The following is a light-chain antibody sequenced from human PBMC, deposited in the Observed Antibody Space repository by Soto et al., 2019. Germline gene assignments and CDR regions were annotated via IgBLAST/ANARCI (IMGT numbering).Light chain of an antibody. CDR3: QQSYSITPT. Sequence: VTLSPSPLSAAMGDRVTITCRESQSISSYLNWYQQKPGKAPKLLIYAAFSLQSGVRSRFSGSGAGTDFTLTISSLQPEDFATYYSQQSYSITPTYGQGTKVEIK. J-gene: IGKJ1*01. CDR1: QSISSY. CDR2: AAF. V-gene: IGKV1-39*01.